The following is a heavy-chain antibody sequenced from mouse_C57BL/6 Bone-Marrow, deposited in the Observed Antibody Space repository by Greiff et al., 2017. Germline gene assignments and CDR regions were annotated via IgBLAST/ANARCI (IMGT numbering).Heavy chain of an antibody. D-gene: IGHD2-4*01. CDR2: ISNGGGST. CDR1: GFTFSDYY. CDR3: ARHDAYYDYPWYFDV. Sequence: EVKLVESGGGLVQPGGSLKLSCAASGFTFSDYYMYWVRQTPEKRLEWVAYISNGGGSTYYPDTVKGRFTISRDNAKNTLYLQMSRLKSEDTAMYYCARHDAYYDYPWYFDVWGTGTTVTVSS. J-gene: IGHJ1*03. V-gene: IGHV5-12*01.